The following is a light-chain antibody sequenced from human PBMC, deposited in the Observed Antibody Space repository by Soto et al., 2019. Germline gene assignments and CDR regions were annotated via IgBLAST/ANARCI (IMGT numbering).Light chain of an antibody. J-gene: IGKJ4*01. CDR2: DAS. CDR1: QDIGSA. CDR3: QQFNGFSLT. Sequence: IQLTQSPSSLSASVGDRVTITCRAGQDIGSALAWYQQRPGKAHKLLLYDASNLEAGVPSRFSGSGSGTDFTLPITRLRPEDFATYYCQQFNGFSLTFGGGTQVPIK. V-gene: IGKV1-13*02.